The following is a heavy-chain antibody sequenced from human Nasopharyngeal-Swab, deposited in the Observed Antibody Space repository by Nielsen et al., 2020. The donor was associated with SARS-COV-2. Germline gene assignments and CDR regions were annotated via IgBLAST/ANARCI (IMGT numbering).Heavy chain of an antibody. CDR2: IYYSGST. V-gene: IGHV4-59*01. CDR3: ARGLVRSLNSYYYYMDV. Sequence: ESLKISCTVSGGSISSYYWSWIRQPPGKGLEWIGYIYYSGSTNYNPSLKSRVTISVDTSKNQFSLKLSSVTAADTAVYYCARGLVRSLNSYYYYMDVWGKGTTVTVSS. J-gene: IGHJ6*03. CDR1: GGSISSYY. D-gene: IGHD6-6*01.